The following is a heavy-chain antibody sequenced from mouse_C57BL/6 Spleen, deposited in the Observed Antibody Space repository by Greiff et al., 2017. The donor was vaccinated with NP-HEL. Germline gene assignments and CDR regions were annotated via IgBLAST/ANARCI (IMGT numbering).Heavy chain of an antibody. Sequence: VKLMESGPELVKPGASVKISCKASGYAFSSSWMNWVKQRPGKGLEWIGRIYPGDGDTNYNGKFKGKATLTADKSSSTAYMQLSSLTSEDSAVYFCARCDYGNYDAWFAYWGQGTLVTVSA. CDR3: ARCDYGNYDAWFAY. D-gene: IGHD2-1*01. V-gene: IGHV1-82*01. CDR2: IYPGDGDT. CDR1: GYAFSSSW. J-gene: IGHJ3*01.